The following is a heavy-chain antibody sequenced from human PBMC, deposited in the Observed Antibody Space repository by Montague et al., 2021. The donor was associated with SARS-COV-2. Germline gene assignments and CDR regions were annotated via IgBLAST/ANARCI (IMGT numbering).Heavy chain of an antibody. D-gene: IGHD6-13*01. CDR3: VRDGGIAAASIFDP. CDR2: IKLDGSEE. V-gene: IGHV3-7*01. Sequence: PLRLSCAASGFIFGDYWMSWVRQAPGRGLEWVANIKLDGSEEYYMDSVKGRFTVSRDNARNSLYLQMNSLRAEDTAVYYCVRDGGIAAASIFDPWGQGTLVTVSS. J-gene: IGHJ5*02. CDR1: GFIFGDYW.